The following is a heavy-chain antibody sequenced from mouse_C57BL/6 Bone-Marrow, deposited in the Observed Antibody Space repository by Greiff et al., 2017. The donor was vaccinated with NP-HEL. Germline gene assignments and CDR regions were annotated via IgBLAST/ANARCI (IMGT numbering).Heavy chain of an antibody. V-gene: IGHV7-3*01. Sequence: EVKLQESGGGLVQPGGSLSLSCAASGFTFTDYYMSWVRQPPGKALEWLGFIRNKANGYTTESSASVKGRFTISRDNSQSILYLQMNALGAEDSATYYCARSSGFAYWGQGTLVTVSA. CDR2: IRNKANGYTT. J-gene: IGHJ3*01. D-gene: IGHD3-1*01. CDR1: GFTFTDYY. CDR3: ARSSGFAY.